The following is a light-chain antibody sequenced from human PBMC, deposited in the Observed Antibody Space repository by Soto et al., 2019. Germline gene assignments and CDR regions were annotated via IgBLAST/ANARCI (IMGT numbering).Light chain of an antibody. CDR2: AAS. CDR1: QSISSY. J-gene: IGKJ1*01. V-gene: IGKV1-39*01. Sequence: DIQMTQSPSSLSASVGDRVTITCRASQSISSYLNWYQQKPGKAPKLLIYAASSLQSGVQSRFSGSGSGTDFTLTISSLQPEDFATYYCQQSYSTLFGQGTKVEIK. CDR3: QQSYSTL.